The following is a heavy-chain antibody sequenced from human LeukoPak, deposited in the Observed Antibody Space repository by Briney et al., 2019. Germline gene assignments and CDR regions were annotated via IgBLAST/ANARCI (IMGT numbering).Heavy chain of an antibody. CDR3: ALDYDYIWGSYRWSFDY. Sequence: ASVKVSCKASGYTFTSYYIHWVRQAPGQGLEWMGWINPNTGGTNYAQRFQGWVTMTRDTSISTAYMELYRLTSDDTAVYYCALDYDYIWGSYRWSFDYWGQGTLVTVSS. D-gene: IGHD3-16*02. V-gene: IGHV1-2*04. CDR2: INPNTGGT. CDR1: GYTFTSYY. J-gene: IGHJ4*02.